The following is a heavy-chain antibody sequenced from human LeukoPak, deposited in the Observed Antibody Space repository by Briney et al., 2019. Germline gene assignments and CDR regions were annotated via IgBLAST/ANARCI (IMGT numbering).Heavy chain of an antibody. CDR1: GYTFSDYH. CDR2: ISSSGSTI. CDR3: ARKAWEAAAFAVY. Sequence: GGSLRLSCAGSGYTFSDYHMSWIRQAPGKGLEWVSYISSSGSTIYYVDSVKGRFTISRDNAKNSLYLQMNSLRAEDTAVYYCARKAWEAAAFAVYWGQRTLVTVSS. D-gene: IGHD6-13*01. V-gene: IGHV3-11*01. J-gene: IGHJ4*02.